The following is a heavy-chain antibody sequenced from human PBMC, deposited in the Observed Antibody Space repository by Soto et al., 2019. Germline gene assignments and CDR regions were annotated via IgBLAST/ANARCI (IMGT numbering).Heavy chain of an antibody. CDR3: ARCGSGSDWPFDS. J-gene: IGHJ4*02. V-gene: IGHV4-31*03. CDR2: IYYSGST. Sequence: TLSLPCTVSGCSISSGGYYWSWIHQHPGKGLEWIGYIYYSGSTYYNPSLKSRVTISVDTSKNQFSLKLSSVTAADTAVYYCARCGSGSDWPFDSWGQGTLVTVSS. D-gene: IGHD3-10*01. CDR1: GCSISSGGYY.